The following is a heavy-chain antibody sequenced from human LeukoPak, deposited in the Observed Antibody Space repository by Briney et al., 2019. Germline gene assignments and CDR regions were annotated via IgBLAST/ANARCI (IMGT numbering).Heavy chain of an antibody. V-gene: IGHV3-7*01. Sequence: GGSLRLSCATSEFTFSSNWMSWVRHVPGRGLDWVANIKPDGSAEYYAASVKGRFTVSRDNAENSLYLQMNSLRVEDTAVYYCARANNSSWHNWGQGTLVTVSS. CDR1: EFTFSSNW. CDR2: IKPDGSAE. CDR3: ARANNSSWHN. J-gene: IGHJ4*02. D-gene: IGHD6-13*01.